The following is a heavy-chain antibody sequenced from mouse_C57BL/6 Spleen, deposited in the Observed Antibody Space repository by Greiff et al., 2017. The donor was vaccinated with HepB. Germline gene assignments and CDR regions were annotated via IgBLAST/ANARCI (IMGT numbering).Heavy chain of an antibody. CDR2: IDPNSGGT. Sequence: QVQLQQPGAELVKPGASVKLSCKASGYTFTSYWMHWVKQRPGRGLEWIGRIDPNSGGTKYNEKFKSKATLTVDKPSSTAYMQLSSLTSEDSAVYYCARKSNQRYYYAMDYWGQGTSVTVSS. D-gene: IGHD2-5*01. CDR3: ARKSNQRYYYAMDY. CDR1: GYTFTSYW. J-gene: IGHJ4*01. V-gene: IGHV1-72*01.